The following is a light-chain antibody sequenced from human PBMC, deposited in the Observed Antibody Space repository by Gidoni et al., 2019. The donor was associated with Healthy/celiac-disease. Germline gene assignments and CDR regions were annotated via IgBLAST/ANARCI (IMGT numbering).Light chain of an antibody. V-gene: IGKV3-20*01. CDR3: QQYGSSPYT. CDR1: QSVSSSY. CDR2: CAS. Sequence: EIVLTQSPGTLSLSPGERATLSCRASQSVSSSYLAWYQQKPGQAPRLLSYCASSRAPGIPDRFSGSGSGTDFTLTISRLEPEDFAVYYCQQYGSSPYTFGQGTKLEI. J-gene: IGKJ2*01.